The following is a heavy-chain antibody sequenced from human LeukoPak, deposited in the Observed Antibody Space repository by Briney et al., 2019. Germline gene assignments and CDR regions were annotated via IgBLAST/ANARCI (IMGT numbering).Heavy chain of an antibody. J-gene: IGHJ5*02. Sequence: SETLSLTCAVYGGSFSGYYWSWIRQPPGKGLEWIGEINHSGSTNYNPSLKSRVTISVDTSKNQFSLKLSSVTAADTAVYYCAIPYCGGGSCYSAFDPWGQGTLVTVSS. V-gene: IGHV4-34*01. CDR2: INHSGST. CDR3: AIPYCGGGSCYSAFDP. D-gene: IGHD2-15*01. CDR1: GGSFSGYY.